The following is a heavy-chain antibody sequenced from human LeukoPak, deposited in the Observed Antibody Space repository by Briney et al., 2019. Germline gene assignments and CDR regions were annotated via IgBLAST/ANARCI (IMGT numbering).Heavy chain of an antibody. D-gene: IGHD3-10*01. J-gene: IGHJ6*03. CDR2: INPSGGST. Sequence: ASVKVSCKASGYTFTSYYMHWVRQAPGQGLEWMGIINPSGGSTSYAQKFQGRITMTRDMSASTVYMELSSLRSEDTAVYYCARFGGSGSGYYYYYMDVWGKGTTVTVSS. V-gene: IGHV1-46*01. CDR1: GYTFTSYY. CDR3: ARFGGSGSGYYYYYMDV.